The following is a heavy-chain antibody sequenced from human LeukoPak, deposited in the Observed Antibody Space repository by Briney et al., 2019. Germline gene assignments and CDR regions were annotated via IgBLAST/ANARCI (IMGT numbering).Heavy chain of an antibody. CDR3: ARGVGKSGAFDI. Sequence: GGSLRLSRAASGFTFSNYGMNWVRQAPGKGLEWVSSISRSSSYIYYADSVKGRFTISRDNAKNSLYLQMNSLRAEDTAVYYCARGVGKSGAFDIWGQGTMVTVSS. V-gene: IGHV3-21*01. J-gene: IGHJ3*02. CDR1: GFTFSNYG. CDR2: ISRSSSYI. D-gene: IGHD2-15*01.